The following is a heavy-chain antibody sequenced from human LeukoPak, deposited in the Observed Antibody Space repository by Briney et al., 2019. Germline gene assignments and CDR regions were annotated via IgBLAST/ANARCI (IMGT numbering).Heavy chain of an antibody. V-gene: IGHV1-46*01. CDR2: INPSGGST. D-gene: IGHD3-22*01. CDR1: GYTFTSYY. Sequence: ASVKVSCTASGYTFTSYYMHWVRQAPGQGLEWMGIINPSGGSTSYAQKFQGRVTMTRDTSTSTVYMELSSLRSEDTAVYYCARGGPDYYDSSGYYDYWGQGTLVTVSS. CDR3: ARGGPDYYDSSGYYDY. J-gene: IGHJ4*02.